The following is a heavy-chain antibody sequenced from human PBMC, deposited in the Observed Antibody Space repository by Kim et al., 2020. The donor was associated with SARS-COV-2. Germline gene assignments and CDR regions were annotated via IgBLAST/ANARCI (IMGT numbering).Heavy chain of an antibody. CDR1: GYSFTSYW. J-gene: IGHJ5*02. D-gene: IGHD6-13*01. CDR2: IDPSDSYT. CDR3: ANTPCIAAAGLSNWFDP. Sequence: GESLKISCKGSGYSFTSYWINWVRQMPGKGLEWRGRIDPSDSYTNYSPSFQGHVTISADKSTSTAYLQWNSLKASDTAMYYCANTPCIAAAGLSNWFDPWGQGTLVTVSS. V-gene: IGHV5-10-1*01.